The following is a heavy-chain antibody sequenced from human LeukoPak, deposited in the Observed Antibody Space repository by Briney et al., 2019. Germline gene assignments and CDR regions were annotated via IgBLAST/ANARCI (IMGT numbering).Heavy chain of an antibody. CDR3: ATGPYSSGSQYFQH. Sequence: GASVKVSCKASGYTFTSYYMHWVRQAPGQGLEWMGIINPSGGSTSYAQKFQGRVTMTEDASTDTAYMELSSLRSEDTAVYYCATGPYSSGSQYFQHWGQGTLVTVSS. J-gene: IGHJ1*01. CDR2: INPSGGST. D-gene: IGHD6-19*01. CDR1: GYTFTSYY. V-gene: IGHV1-46*01.